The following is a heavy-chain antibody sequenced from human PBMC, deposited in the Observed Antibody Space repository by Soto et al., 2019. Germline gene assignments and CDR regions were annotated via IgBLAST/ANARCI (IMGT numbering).Heavy chain of an antibody. Sequence: GASVKVSCKASGGTFSSYAISWVRQAPGQGLEWMGGIIPIFGTANYAQKFQGRVTITADESASTAYMELSSLRSEDTAVYYCALTTYYDILSVDYWGQGTLVTAPQ. D-gene: IGHD3-9*01. CDR1: GGTFSSYA. CDR3: ALTTYYDILSVDY. J-gene: IGHJ4*02. V-gene: IGHV1-69*13. CDR2: IIPIFGTA.